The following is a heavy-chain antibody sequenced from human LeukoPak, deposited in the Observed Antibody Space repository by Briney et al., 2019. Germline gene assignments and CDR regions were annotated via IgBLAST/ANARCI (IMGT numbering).Heavy chain of an antibody. V-gene: IGHV3-21*01. CDR1: GFTFSSYS. Sequence: GGSLRLSCAASGFTFSSYSMNWVRQAPGKGLEWVSSISSSSSYIYYADSVKGRFTISRDNAKSSLYLQMNSLRAEDTAVYYCARDAIYGGKTFDYWGQGTLVTVSS. D-gene: IGHD4-23*01. CDR3: ARDAIYGGKTFDY. J-gene: IGHJ4*02. CDR2: ISSSSSYI.